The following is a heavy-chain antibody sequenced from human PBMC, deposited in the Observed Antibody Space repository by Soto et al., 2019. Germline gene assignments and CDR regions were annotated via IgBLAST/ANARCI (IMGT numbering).Heavy chain of an antibody. CDR2: ISGSGGST. J-gene: IGHJ4*02. CDR1: GFTFSSYA. V-gene: IGHV3-23*01. Sequence: EVQLLESGGGLVQPGGSLRLSCAASGFTFSSYAMSWVRQAPGKGLEWVSAISGSGGSTYYADSVEGRFTISRDNSKNTLYLQMDSLGAEDTAVYYCAKDGYCSGGSCYEAGGFDYWGQGTLVTVSS. CDR3: AKDGYCSGGSCYEAGGFDY. D-gene: IGHD2-15*01.